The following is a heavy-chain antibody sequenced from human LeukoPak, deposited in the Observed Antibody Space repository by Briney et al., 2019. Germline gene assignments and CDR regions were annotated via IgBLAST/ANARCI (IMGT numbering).Heavy chain of an antibody. CDR1: GYTFTNHA. CDR3: ARSSGFGMDV. J-gene: IGHJ6*02. D-gene: IGHD6-19*01. CDR2: INAGNGNT. Sequence: ASVKVSCKASGYTFTNHAVHWVRQAPGQRLEWMGWINAGNGNTKYSQKFQDRVTITRDTSASTVYMELSSLRSEDTSVYYCARSSGFGMDVWGQGTTVTVSS. V-gene: IGHV1-3*01.